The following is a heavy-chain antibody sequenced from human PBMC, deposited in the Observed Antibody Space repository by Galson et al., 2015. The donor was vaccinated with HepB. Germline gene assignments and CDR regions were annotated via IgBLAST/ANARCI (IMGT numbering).Heavy chain of an antibody. CDR2: IGSSGSPI. D-gene: IGHD1-1*01. Sequence: SLRLSCAASGFTFSDSYMSWIRQAPGKRLEFISYIGSSGSPIYYADSLEGRFIISRDNAENSLYLQMNSLRVEDTAFYYCARRGAGNAFDIWGQGTMVTVSS. CDR3: ARRGAGNAFDI. V-gene: IGHV3-11*01. J-gene: IGHJ3*02. CDR1: GFTFSDSY.